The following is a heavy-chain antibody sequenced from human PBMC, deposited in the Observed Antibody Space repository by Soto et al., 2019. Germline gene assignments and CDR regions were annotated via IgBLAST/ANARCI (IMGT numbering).Heavy chain of an antibody. CDR3: ETYEPRTALDGSDV. D-gene: IGHD5-12*01. CDR1: GGSISSGGYY. Sequence: SETLSLTCTVSGGSISSGGYYWTWIRQHPGKGLEYIGYIYYSGSTYYNPSLKSRVTISVDTSKNQFSLILTSVTAADAAVYYCETYEPRTALDGSDVWGQGATVTV. CDR2: IYYSGST. V-gene: IGHV4-31*03. J-gene: IGHJ6*02.